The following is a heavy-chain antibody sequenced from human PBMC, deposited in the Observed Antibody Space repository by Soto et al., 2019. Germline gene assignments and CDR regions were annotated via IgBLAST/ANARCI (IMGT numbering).Heavy chain of an antibody. CDR3: ARSFTYDNFDY. D-gene: IGHD3-9*01. Sequence: PLETLSLTCTVSGGSISSYYWSWIRQPPGKGLEWIGYIYYSGSTNYNPSLKSRVTISVDTSKNQFSLKLSSVTAADTAVYYCARSFTYDNFDYWGQGTLVTVSS. CDR2: IYYSGST. J-gene: IGHJ4*02. V-gene: IGHV4-59*08. CDR1: GGSISSYY.